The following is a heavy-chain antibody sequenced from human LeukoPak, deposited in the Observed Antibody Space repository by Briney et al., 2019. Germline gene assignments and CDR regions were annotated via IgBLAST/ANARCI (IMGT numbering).Heavy chain of an antibody. D-gene: IGHD3-22*01. CDR3: ARGGYYYDSSGYNL. CDR2: INSDGSST. V-gene: IGHV3-74*01. CDR1: GFTFNTYW. Sequence: GALRLSCAASGFTFNTYWMHWVRQAPGKGLVWVSRINSDGSSTSYADSVKGRFTISRDNAKNTLYLQMNSLRAEDTAVYYCARGGYYYDSSGYNLWGQGTLVTVSS. J-gene: IGHJ5*02.